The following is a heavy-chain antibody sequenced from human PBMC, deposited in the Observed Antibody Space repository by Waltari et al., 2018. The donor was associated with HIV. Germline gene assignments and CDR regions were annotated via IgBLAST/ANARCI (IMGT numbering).Heavy chain of an antibody. Sequence: QVQLVQSGAEVRKPGASVKVSCKASGYTFSGYYMHWVRQAPGQGLEWMGWITPNSGGTNYAQKFQGRVTMARDTSISTAYMELSRLRSDDTAVYYCAAGPVASSSSLSWGQGTLVTVSS. V-gene: IGHV1-2*02. D-gene: IGHD6-13*01. CDR2: ITPNSGGT. J-gene: IGHJ5*02. CDR1: GYTFSGYY. CDR3: AAGPVASSSSLS.